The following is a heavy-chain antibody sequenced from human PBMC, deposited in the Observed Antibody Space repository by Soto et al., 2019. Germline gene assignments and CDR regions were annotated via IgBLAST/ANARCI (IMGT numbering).Heavy chain of an antibody. V-gene: IGHV3-23*01. CDR2: ISGSGGST. D-gene: IGHD6-19*01. CDR3: ANSGYSSGRGY. CDR1: GFTFSSYA. Sequence: EVQLLESGGGLVQPGGSLRLSCAASGFTFSSYAMSWVRQAPGKGLEWVSAISGSGGSTYYADSVKGRFTISRDNSKNTLYRQMNSLRAEDTAVYYCANSGYSSGRGYWGQGTLVTVSS. J-gene: IGHJ4*02.